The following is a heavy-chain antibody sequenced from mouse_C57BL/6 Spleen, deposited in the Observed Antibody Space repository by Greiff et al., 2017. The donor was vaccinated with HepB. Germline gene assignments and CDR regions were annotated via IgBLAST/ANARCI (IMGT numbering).Heavy chain of an antibody. CDR2: INPNNGGT. CDR3: ARWRDYGRGG. D-gene: IGHD1-1*01. CDR1: GYTFTDYY. J-gene: IGHJ2*01. V-gene: IGHV1-26*01. Sequence: EVQLQQSGPELVKPGASVKISCKASGYTFTDYYMNWVKQSHGKSLEWIGDINPNNGGTSYNQKFKGKATLTVDKSSSTAYMELRSLTSEDSAVYYWARWRDYGRGGWGQGTTLTVSS.